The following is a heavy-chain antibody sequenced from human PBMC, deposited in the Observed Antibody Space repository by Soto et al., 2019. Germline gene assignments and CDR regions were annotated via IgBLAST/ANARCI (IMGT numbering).Heavy chain of an antibody. CDR3: AREWISQWLVRKPPYYLDY. V-gene: IGHV4-34*01. D-gene: IGHD6-19*01. Sequence: QVQLQQWGAGLLKPSETLSLTCAVYGGSFSGYYWSWIRQPPGKGLEWIAEINHSGSTNYNPTLKIRVTISVDTSKNQFSLKRSSVTAADTAVYYCAREWISQWLVRKPPYYLDYWGQGTLVSVSS. CDR2: INHSGST. J-gene: IGHJ4*02. CDR1: GGSFSGYY.